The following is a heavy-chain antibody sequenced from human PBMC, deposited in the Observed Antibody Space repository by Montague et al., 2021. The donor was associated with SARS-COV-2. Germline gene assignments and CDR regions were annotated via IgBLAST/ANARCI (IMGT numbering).Heavy chain of an antibody. CDR1: GFTFNGYA. J-gene: IGHJ6*03. V-gene: IGHV3-23*05. Sequence: SLRLSCAASGFTFNGYAMTWVRQTPGRGLEWVSPIKNSGTETHYADTVKGRFTISRDNSERSVFLQMDSVSAEDTAVYYCAKHLGSNWYALGYVDVWGKGTTVTVAS. D-gene: IGHD6-13*01. CDR2: IKNSGTET. CDR3: AKHLGSNWYALGYVDV.